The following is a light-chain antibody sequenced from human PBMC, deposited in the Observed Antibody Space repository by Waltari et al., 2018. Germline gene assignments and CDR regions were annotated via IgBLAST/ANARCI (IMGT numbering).Light chain of an antibody. V-gene: IGLV2-14*03. J-gene: IGLJ2*01. Sequence: QSALTQPASVSGSPGQSITISCTGTSSDIVGYNYVPWYQQVPGKAPKLIIYDVSNRPSGVSGRFSGSKSGNTASLTISGLQAEDEANYYCSSYIDSSTLELFGGGTSLTVL. CDR1: SSDIVGYNY. CDR3: SSYIDSSTLEL. CDR2: DVS.